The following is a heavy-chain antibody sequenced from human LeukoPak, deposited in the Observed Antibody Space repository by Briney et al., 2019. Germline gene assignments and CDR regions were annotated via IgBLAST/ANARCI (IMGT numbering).Heavy chain of an antibody. Sequence: PSETLSLTCTVSGGSVSSTHYYWGWIRQPAGKGLEWISRIYTSGSTNYNPSLKSRVTMSVDTSKNQFSLNLTSVTAADTAVYYCVRDQGFLAYWGQGTLVTVSS. CDR2: IYTSGST. V-gene: IGHV4-61*02. CDR3: VRDQGFLAY. D-gene: IGHD3-3*01. CDR1: GGSVSSTHYY. J-gene: IGHJ4*02.